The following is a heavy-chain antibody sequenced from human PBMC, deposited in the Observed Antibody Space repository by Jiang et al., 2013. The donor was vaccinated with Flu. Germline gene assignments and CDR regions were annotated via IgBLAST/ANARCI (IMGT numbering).Heavy chain of an antibody. CDR3: ARQHYDSTNWFDP. J-gene: IGHJ5*02. Sequence: GPGLVKPSETLSLTCTVSGGSISSSSYYWGWIRQPPGKGLEWIGSIYYSGSTYYNPSLKSRVTISVDTSKNQFSLKLSSVTAADTAVYYCARQHYDSTNWFDPWGQGTLVTVSS. CDR2: IYYSGST. CDR1: GGSISSSSYY. V-gene: IGHV4-39*01. D-gene: IGHD3-22*01.